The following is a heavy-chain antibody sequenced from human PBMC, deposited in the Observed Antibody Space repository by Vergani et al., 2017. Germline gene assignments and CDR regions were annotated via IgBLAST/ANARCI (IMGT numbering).Heavy chain of an antibody. CDR2: ISGSGGST. CDR3: TRSECSGTTCYGHYFDL. J-gene: IGHJ4*01. Sequence: EVQLLESGGGLVQPGGSLRLSCAASGFTFSSYAMSWVRQAPGKGLEWVSAISGSGGSTYYAESVRGRFTIFRDTSRNAVYLQMNILRVEDTGVYYCTRSECSGTTCYGHYFDLWGHGILVTVSS. D-gene: IGHD2-15*01. CDR1: GFTFSSYA. V-gene: IGHV3-23*01.